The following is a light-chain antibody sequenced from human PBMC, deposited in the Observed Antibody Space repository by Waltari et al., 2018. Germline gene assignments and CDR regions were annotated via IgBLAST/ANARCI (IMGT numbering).Light chain of an antibody. J-gene: IGLJ2*01. V-gene: IGLV3-19*01. CDR3: SSRDSSASHVL. CDR1: CPRPSY. Sequence: SSELTQDPAVSVALGQTVRITCQGACPRPSYARWYQQKSGQAPILVLFGKNKRPSGIPDRFSGYNSESTTSLTITGAQAEDEADYYCSSRDSSASHVLFAGGTKVTVL. CDR2: GKN.